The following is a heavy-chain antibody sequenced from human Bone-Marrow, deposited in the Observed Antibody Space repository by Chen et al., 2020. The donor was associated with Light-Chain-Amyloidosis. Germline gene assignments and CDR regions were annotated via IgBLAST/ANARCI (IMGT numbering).Heavy chain of an antibody. D-gene: IGHD6-19*01. CDR2: ISGGDT. J-gene: IGHJ6*02. Sequence: EVLLVESGGGLVQPGGSLRLSCAASGFTLSNYALDWVRQAPGKGLEWVSLISGGDTYNATAGKGRFTVSRDDAGNTLYLQMNSLRAEDTAVYYCAKRGSYYYYGMDVWGQGTTGTVSS. CDR3: AKRGSYYYYGMDV. CDR1: GFTLSNYA. V-gene: IGHV3-23*04.